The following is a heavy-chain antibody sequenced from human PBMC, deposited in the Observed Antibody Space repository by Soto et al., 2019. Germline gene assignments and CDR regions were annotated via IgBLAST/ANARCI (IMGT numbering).Heavy chain of an antibody. Sequence: SETLSLTCAVSGFFISGGNYWGWIRKPPGKGLEWIGSIFHGGNTYYNPSLKSRVTISVDMSKNQFSLKLNSVTAADTAVYYCARARWYDAFDVWGQGTVVTVSS. V-gene: IGHV4-38-2*01. CDR3: ARARWYDAFDV. J-gene: IGHJ3*01. CDR1: GFFISGGNY. D-gene: IGHD2-15*01. CDR2: IFHGGNT.